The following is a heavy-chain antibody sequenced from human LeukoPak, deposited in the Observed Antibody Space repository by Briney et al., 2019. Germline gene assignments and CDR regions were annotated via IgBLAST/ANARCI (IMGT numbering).Heavy chain of an antibody. CDR2: FDPEDGKT. Sequence: GASVTVSCKVSGYTLTELSMFWVRQAPGKGLEWMGSFDPEDGKTVYAQRFQGRVTMTEDTSTDTAYMELSSLRSEDTDVYYCATGYLVTAGLMDVWGQGTTVTVSS. J-gene: IGHJ6*02. CDR1: GYTLTELS. D-gene: IGHD6-13*01. CDR3: ATGYLVTAGLMDV. V-gene: IGHV1-24*01.